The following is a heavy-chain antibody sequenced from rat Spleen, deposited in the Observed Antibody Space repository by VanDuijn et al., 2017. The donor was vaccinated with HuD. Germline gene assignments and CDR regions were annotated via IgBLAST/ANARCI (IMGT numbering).Heavy chain of an antibody. CDR3: ARSRYSGYND. Sequence: QVQLKETGPDLVQLTQTLSITCTVSGFSLTTYNVHWVRQPPGKGLEWMGAMWNGGGTDYNSAIKSRLSISRDTSKSQVFLKMNRVQTEDTAMYFCARSRYSGYNDWGQGVMVTVSS. J-gene: IGHJ2*01. V-gene: IGHV2-64*01. CDR1: GFSLTTYN. CDR2: MWNGGGT. D-gene: IGHD4-3*01.